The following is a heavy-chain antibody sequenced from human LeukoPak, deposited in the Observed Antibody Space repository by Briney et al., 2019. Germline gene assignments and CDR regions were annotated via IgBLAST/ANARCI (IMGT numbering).Heavy chain of an antibody. J-gene: IGHJ4*02. CDR3: ARDRGLSRSYGDYDY. CDR1: GYTFTGYY. Sequence: ASVKVSCKASGYTFTGYYMHWVRQAPGQGLEWMGWINPNSGGTNYAQKFQGRVTMTRDTSISTAYMELSRLRSDDTAVYYCARDRGLSRSYGDYDYWSQGTLVTVSS. CDR2: INPNSGGT. D-gene: IGHD4-17*01. V-gene: IGHV1-2*02.